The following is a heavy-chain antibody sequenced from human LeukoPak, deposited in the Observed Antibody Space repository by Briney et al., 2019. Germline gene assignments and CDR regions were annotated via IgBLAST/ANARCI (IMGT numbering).Heavy chain of an antibody. J-gene: IGHJ4*02. CDR2: INPSGGST. V-gene: IGHV1-46*03. CDR3: ARAIAVAGVDY. CDR1: GYTFTSYS. Sequence: ASVKVSCKASGYTFTSYSMHWMRQAPGQGLEWMGIINPSGGSTSYAQKFQGRVTMTRDTSTSTVYMELSSLRSEDTAVYYCARAIAVAGVDYWGQGTLVTVSS. D-gene: IGHD6-19*01.